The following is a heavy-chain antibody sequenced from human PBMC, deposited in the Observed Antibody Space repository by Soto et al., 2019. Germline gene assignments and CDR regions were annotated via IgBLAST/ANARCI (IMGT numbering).Heavy chain of an antibody. CDR2: IKSKTDGGTT. D-gene: IGHD3-22*01. CDR1: GFTFSNAW. J-gene: IGHJ4*02. Sequence: GGSLRLSCAVSGFTFSNAWITWVRQAPGKGLEWVGRIKSKTDGGTTDYGAPVKGRFAISGDDSKNTLYLQMNSLKTEDTAVYYCTTQYYYDSSGSLLNWGQGTLVTVSS. V-gene: IGHV3-15*01. CDR3: TTQYYYDSSGSLLN.